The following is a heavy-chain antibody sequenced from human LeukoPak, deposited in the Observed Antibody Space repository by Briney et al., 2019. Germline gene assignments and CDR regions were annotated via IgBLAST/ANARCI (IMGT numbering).Heavy chain of an antibody. V-gene: IGHV4-4*02. Sequence: SETLSLTCAVSGGSISSSNWWSWVRQPPGKGLEWIGEIYHSGSTYYNPSLKSRVTISADTSKNQFSLKLSSVTAADTAVYYCARAYDYVWGSYRPLDYWGQGTLVTVSS. CDR1: GGSISSSNW. CDR2: IYHSGST. J-gene: IGHJ4*02. CDR3: ARAYDYVWGSYRPLDY. D-gene: IGHD3-16*02.